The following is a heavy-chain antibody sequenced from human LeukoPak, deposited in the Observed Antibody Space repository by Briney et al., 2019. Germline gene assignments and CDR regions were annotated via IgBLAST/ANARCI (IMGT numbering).Heavy chain of an antibody. CDR3: TRAGAQQQLVDF. Sequence: AETLSLTCAVYGGSFSGYFWTWIRQPPGKGLEWIGEINHKGSTNCNPSLRSRLTISVDKSKKQVSLKLSSVTAADTAVYFCTRAGAQQQLVDFWGQGTLVSVSS. V-gene: IGHV4-34*01. J-gene: IGHJ4*02. D-gene: IGHD6-13*01. CDR2: INHKGST. CDR1: GGSFSGYF.